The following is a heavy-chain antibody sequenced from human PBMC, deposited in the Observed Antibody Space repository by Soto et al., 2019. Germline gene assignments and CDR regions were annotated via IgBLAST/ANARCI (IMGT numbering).Heavy chain of an antibody. CDR2: ISASGSLI. J-gene: IGHJ4*02. D-gene: IGHD6-19*01. CDR3: ARGGGLGGVAGV. CDR1: GFSFSDYY. Sequence: GGSLRLSCAASGFSFSDYYMTWIRQAPGKGLEWLAYISASGSLIYYADSVRGRFTISRDTAKNSLYLQMNSLRSDDTAVYYCARGGGLGGVAGVWGQGTLVTVSS. V-gene: IGHV3-11*01.